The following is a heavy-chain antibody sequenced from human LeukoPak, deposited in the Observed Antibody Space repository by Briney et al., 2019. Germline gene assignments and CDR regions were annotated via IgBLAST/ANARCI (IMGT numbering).Heavy chain of an antibody. J-gene: IGHJ4*02. CDR2: IGGSGGGT. CDR3: ARNDFGSGWLGDY. Sequence: GGSLRLSCAASGFTFSTYAMSWVRQAPGKGLEWVSTIGGSGGGTYYTESVKGRFIISRDTSKNTLFLQMNSLRAEDTALYYCARNDFGSGWLGDYWGQGTLVTVFS. D-gene: IGHD6-19*01. CDR1: GFTFSTYA. V-gene: IGHV3-23*01.